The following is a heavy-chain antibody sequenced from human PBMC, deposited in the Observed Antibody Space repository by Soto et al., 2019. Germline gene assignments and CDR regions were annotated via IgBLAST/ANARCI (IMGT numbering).Heavy chain of an antibody. CDR3: ARDLRGAAGYDY. D-gene: IGHD6-13*01. CDR2: IKQDGSEK. V-gene: IGHV3-7*01. CDR1: GFTFSSYW. Sequence: PVGSLRLSCAASGFTFSSYWMSWVRQAPGKGPELVANIKQDGSEKYYVDSVKGRFTISRDNAKNSLYLQMNSLRAEDTAVYYCARDLRGAAGYDYWGQGTLVTVSS. J-gene: IGHJ4*02.